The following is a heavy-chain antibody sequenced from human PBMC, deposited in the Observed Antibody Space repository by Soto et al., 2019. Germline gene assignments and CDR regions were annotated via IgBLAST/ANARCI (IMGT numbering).Heavy chain of an antibody. D-gene: IGHD2-15*01. Sequence: GGSLRLSCAASGFTFSSYAMSWVRQAPGKGLEWVSAIGGSSGNTYYADSVKGRFAISRDNSKNTLYLQMNSLRVEDTAVYYCAKDGDYADYWGQGTLVTVSS. V-gene: IGHV3-23*01. CDR3: AKDGDYADY. CDR2: IGGSSGNT. J-gene: IGHJ4*02. CDR1: GFTFSSYA.